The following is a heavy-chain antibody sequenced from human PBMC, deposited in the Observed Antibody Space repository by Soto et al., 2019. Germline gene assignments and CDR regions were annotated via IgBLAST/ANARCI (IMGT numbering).Heavy chain of an antibody. J-gene: IGHJ4*02. D-gene: IGHD1-1*01. CDR3: ARGGSRRLQLLFVFDS. Sequence: PGGSLRLSCAVSGFTFGSYAMSWVRQTPGKGLEWVSVIYSGGTTYYADSVKDRFTISRDNSKNTLYLQMNGLRAEDTAVYYCARGGSRRLQLLFVFDSWGQGTLVTVSS. CDR2: IYSGGTT. CDR1: GFTFGSYA. V-gene: IGHV3-53*01.